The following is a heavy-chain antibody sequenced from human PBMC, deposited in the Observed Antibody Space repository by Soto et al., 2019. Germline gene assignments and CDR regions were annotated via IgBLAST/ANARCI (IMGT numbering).Heavy chain of an antibody. CDR1: GDSISSSGFY. J-gene: IGHJ4*02. Sequence: SETLSLTCALSGDSISSSGFYWGWIRQPPGKGLEWIGSIYYSGSTYYNPSLKSRVTISVDTSKSQFSLKMRSVTAADTAVYYCARRQQCLSCYFHYHRQPTLFTVSS. D-gene: IGHD6-13*01. CDR2: IYYSGST. CDR3: ARRQQCLSCYFHY. V-gene: IGHV4-39*01.